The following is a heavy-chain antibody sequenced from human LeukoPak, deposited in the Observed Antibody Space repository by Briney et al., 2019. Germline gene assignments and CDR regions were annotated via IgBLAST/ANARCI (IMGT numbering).Heavy chain of an antibody. V-gene: IGHV4-39*07. D-gene: IGHD2-2*02. J-gene: IGHJ6*03. Sequence: PSETLSLTCTVSGGSISSSSYYWGWIRQPPGKGLEWIGSIYYSGSTYYNPSLKSRVTISVDTSKNQFSLKLSSVTAADTAVYYCARIIVPAAIDYYYYYMDVWGEGTTVTVSS. CDR2: IYYSGST. CDR3: ARIIVPAAIDYYYYYMDV. CDR1: GGSISSSSYY.